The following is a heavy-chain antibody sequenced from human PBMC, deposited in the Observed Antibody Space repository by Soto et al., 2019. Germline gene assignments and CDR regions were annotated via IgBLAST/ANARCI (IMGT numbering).Heavy chain of an antibody. D-gene: IGHD4-17*01. Sequence: PGESLKISCKGSGYSFTSYWIGWVRQMPGKGLEWMGIIYPGDSDTRYSPSFQGQVTISADKSISTAYLQWSSLKASDTAMYYCARLLFRQNGDYDYYYGMDVWGQGTTVTVSS. CDR2: IYPGDSDT. J-gene: IGHJ6*02. CDR3: ARLLFRQNGDYDYYYGMDV. CDR1: GYSFTSYW. V-gene: IGHV5-51*03.